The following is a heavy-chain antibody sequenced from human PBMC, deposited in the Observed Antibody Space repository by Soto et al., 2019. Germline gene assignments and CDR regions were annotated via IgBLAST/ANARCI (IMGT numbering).Heavy chain of an antibody. D-gene: IGHD3-3*01. Sequence: SQTLSHTCAISGDSVSSNSAAWNWIRQSPARGLEWLGRTYYRSKWYNDYAVSVKSRITINPDTSKNQFSLQLNSVTPEDTAVYYCARGVVVDFWGGYPYGMDVWGQGTTVTVSS. CDR3: ARGVVVDFWGGYPYGMDV. CDR2: TYYRSKWYN. V-gene: IGHV6-1*01. J-gene: IGHJ6*02. CDR1: GDSVSSNSAA.